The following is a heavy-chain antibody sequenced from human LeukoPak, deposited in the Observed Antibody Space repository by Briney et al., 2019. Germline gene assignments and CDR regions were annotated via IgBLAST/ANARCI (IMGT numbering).Heavy chain of an antibody. D-gene: IGHD3-16*02. CDR2: IYHSGTT. CDR3: VRTRFRWHAESYRYYLDY. CDR1: GYSISNGFF. Sequence: KASETLSLTCSVSGYSISNGFFWGWIRQPPGKGLEWIGSIYHSGTTHYNPSLKSRVTISVGTSNNQVSLKLSSLTAADTAVDYCVRTRFRWHAESYRYYLDYWGRGALVTASS. V-gene: IGHV4-38-2*02. J-gene: IGHJ4*02.